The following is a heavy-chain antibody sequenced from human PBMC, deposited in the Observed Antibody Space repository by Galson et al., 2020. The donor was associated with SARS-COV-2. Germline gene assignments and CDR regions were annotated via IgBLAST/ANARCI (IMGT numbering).Heavy chain of an antibody. CDR1: GFTFSSYA. CDR2: ISYDGSNK. CDR3: ARGYSVVVATLDY. Sequence: GGSLRLSCAASGFTFSSYAMHWVRQAPGKGLEWVAVISYDGSNKYYADSVKGRFTISRDNSKNTLYLQMNSLRAEDTAVYYCARGYSVVVATLDYWGQGTLVTVSS. D-gene: IGHD2-15*01. J-gene: IGHJ4*02. V-gene: IGHV3-30*04.